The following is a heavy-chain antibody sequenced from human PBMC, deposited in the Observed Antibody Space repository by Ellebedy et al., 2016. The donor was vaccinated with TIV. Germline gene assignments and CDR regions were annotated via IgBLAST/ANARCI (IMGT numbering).Heavy chain of an antibody. CDR1: GFIFSGYW. V-gene: IGHV3-7*04. D-gene: IGHD4/OR15-4a*01. CDR2: MKEVGSEI. J-gene: IGHJ4*02. CDR3: ARGAGFLIDY. Sequence: PGGSLRLSCAASGFIFSGYWMNWVRQAPGKGLEWVAIMKEVGSEIYYLGSVTGRFTISRDNAKSSVFLQMNSLRAEDSAVYYCARGAGFLIDYWGQGTLVTVSS.